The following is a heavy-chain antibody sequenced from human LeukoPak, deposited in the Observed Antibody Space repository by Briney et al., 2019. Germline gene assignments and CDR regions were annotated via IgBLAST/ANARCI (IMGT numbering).Heavy chain of an antibody. D-gene: IGHD2-2*03. Sequence: GGSLRLSCTASGFTFSNYGMSWVRQAPGKGLEWVSAISGSGGSTYYVDSVKGRFAISRDNSKNTLYLQMNSLRAEDTAVYYCARTSVDIVVVPAAMLDYWGQGTLVTVSS. V-gene: IGHV3-23*01. CDR3: ARTSVDIVVVPAAMLDY. CDR1: GFTFSNYG. CDR2: ISGSGGST. J-gene: IGHJ4*02.